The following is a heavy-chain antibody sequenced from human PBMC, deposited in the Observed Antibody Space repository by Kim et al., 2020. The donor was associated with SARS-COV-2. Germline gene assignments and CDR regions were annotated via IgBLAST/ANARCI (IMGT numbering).Heavy chain of an antibody. CDR1: GFTFSGYS. Sequence: GGSLRLSCSASGFTFSGYSMHWVRQAVGKGLEYVSGIKNNGGETYYADSVKGRFITSRDNSKNTLYLQMSSLRPEDTAVYYCVKVVEIGLVRHASHIWG. V-gene: IGHV3-64D*09. J-gene: IGHJ3*02. CDR3: VKVVEIGLVRHASHI. CDR2: IKNNGGET. D-gene: IGHD5-12*01.